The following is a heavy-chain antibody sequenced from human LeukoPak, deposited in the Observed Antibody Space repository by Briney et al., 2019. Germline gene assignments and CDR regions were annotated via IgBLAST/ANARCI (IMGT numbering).Heavy chain of an antibody. Sequence: SETLSPTCTVSGGSISTYYWTWIRQPPGKGLDRIGFIYYTGNTHYNPSLKSRVTISLDTSRNQFSLKLTSVTAADTAVYYCVRAGGLPRDDAFDLWGQGTLVTVSS. V-gene: IGHV4-59*01. CDR2: IYYTGNT. CDR3: VRAGGLPRDDAFDL. J-gene: IGHJ3*01. D-gene: IGHD3-10*01. CDR1: GGSISTYY.